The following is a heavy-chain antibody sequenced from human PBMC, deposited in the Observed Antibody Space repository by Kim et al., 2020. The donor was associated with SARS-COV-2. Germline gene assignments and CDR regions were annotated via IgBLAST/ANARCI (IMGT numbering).Heavy chain of an antibody. Sequence: ASVKVSCKASGYTFTSYAMNWVRQAPGQGLEWMGWINTNTGNPTYAQGFTGRFVFSLDTSVSTAYLQISSLKAEDTAVYYCASRKTDSSSWYMGGVWFDPWGQGTLVTVSS. CDR2: INTNTGNP. CDR3: ASRKTDSSSWYMGGVWFDP. D-gene: IGHD6-13*01. V-gene: IGHV7-4-1*02. CDR1: GYTFTSYA. J-gene: IGHJ5*02.